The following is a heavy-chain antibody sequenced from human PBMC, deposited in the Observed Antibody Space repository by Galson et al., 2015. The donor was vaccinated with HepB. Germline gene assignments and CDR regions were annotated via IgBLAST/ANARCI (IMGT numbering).Heavy chain of an antibody. CDR3: VRGGRLGELSSFDY. Sequence: SVKVSCKASGYSFSTYSITWVRQAPGRGLEWMGWISPYNRDRNYARKFQGRVTMTTDTSTSTAYMELRSLRFDDTAVFYCVRGGRLGELSSFDYWGQGTLVTVSS. CDR2: ISPYNRDR. V-gene: IGHV1-18*01. CDR1: GYSFSTYS. D-gene: IGHD3-16*02. J-gene: IGHJ4*02.